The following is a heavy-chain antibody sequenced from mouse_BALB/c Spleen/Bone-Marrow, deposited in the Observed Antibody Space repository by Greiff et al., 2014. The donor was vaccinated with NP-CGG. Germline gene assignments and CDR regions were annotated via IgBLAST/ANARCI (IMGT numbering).Heavy chain of an antibody. J-gene: IGHJ4*01. D-gene: IGHD2-3*01. CDR3: ARQNDGYHYYAMDY. CDR1: GYSITSGYS. V-gene: IGHV3-1*02. CDR2: IHYSGTT. Sequence: DVQLQQSGPDLVKPSQSLSLTCTVTGYSITSGYSWHWIRQFPGNKLEWMGYIHYSGTTNYNPSLKSRISITRDTSKNQFFLQLNSVTSGDTATDYCARQNDGYHYYAMDYWGQGTSVTVSS.